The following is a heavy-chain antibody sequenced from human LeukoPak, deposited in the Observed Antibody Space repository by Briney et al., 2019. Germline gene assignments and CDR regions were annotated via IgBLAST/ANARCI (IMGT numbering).Heavy chain of an antibody. J-gene: IGHJ4*02. CDR1: GLTFSDYY. D-gene: IGHD3-22*01. CDR2: ISGTGTTI. Sequence: PGGSLRLSCAASGLTFSDYYMTWLRQAPGKGLEWVSSISGTGTTIYSADSVRGRFTVSRDNARNSLFLHMNSLRAEDTAVYYCAVQITMIVVVPYFDYGGQGTLVTVSS. CDR3: AVQITMIVVVPYFDY. V-gene: IGHV3-11*04.